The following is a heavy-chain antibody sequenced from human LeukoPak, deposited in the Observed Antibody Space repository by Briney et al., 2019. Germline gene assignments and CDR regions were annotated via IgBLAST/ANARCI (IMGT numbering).Heavy chain of an antibody. CDR3: ARERSGYYSTFDY. CDR2: IRYDGSNK. Sequence: GGSLRLSCAASGFTFSSYGMHWVRQAPGKGLEWVAVIRYDGSNKYYADSVKGRFTISRDNSKNTLYLQMNSLRAEDTAVYYCARERSGYYSTFDYWGQGTLVTVSS. J-gene: IGHJ4*02. CDR1: GFTFSSYG. D-gene: IGHD3-22*01. V-gene: IGHV3-33*01.